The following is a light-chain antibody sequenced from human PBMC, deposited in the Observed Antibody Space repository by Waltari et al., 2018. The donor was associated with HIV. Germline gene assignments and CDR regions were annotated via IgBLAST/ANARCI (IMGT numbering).Light chain of an antibody. CDR1: RRDVGGHTY. Sequence: QSALTPPPSASGSPGPSVTISSTGTRRDVGGHTYASWYQQHPGKAPKPMIYEVSKRPSGVPDRFSGSKSGNPASLTVSGLQAEDEADYYCSSYAGSNNSVVFGGGTKLTVL. J-gene: IGLJ2*01. V-gene: IGLV2-8*01. CDR3: SSYAGSNNSVV. CDR2: EVS.